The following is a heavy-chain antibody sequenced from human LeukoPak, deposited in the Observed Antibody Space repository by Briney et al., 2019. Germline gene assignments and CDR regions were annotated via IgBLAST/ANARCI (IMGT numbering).Heavy chain of an antibody. CDR3: AASTTAYYDILTGYYNLHYYYMDV. D-gene: IGHD3-9*01. J-gene: IGHJ6*03. Sequence: GGSLRLSCAASGFTFSSYAMSWVRQAPGKGLEWVSAISGSGGSTYYTDSVKGRFTISRDNSKNTLYLQMNSLRAEDTAVHYCAASTTAYYDILTGYYNLHYYYMDVWGKGTTVTVSS. CDR2: ISGSGGST. CDR1: GFTFSSYA. V-gene: IGHV3-23*01.